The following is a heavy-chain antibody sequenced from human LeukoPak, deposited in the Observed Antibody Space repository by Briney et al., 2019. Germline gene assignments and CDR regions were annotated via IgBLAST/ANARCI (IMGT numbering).Heavy chain of an antibody. CDR3: ARESRTSHDY. CDR2: IYTSGST. J-gene: IGHJ4*02. Sequence: SETLSLTCTISGGSISSYYWTWIRQPAGKGLEWIGRIYTSGSTNYSPSLKSRVTMSVDTSKSQLSLKLSSVTAAGTAVYYCARESRTSHDYWGQGTLVTVSS. D-gene: IGHD2-2*01. V-gene: IGHV4-4*07. CDR1: GGSISSYY.